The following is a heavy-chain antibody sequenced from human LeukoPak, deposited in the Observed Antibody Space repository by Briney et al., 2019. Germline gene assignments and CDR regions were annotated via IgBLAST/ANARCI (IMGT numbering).Heavy chain of an antibody. CDR3: AKAIAVVGTQGIDH. CDR1: GFTFRSYD. Sequence: GGSLRLSCAASGFTFRSYDMSWFRQAQGKGLEWVSGISGSGGSSTYYEDSVKGRFTISRDNSKNTLYLQMNSLRAEDTAVYYCAKAIAVVGTQGIDHWGQGTLVTVSS. CDR2: ISGSGGSST. V-gene: IGHV3-23*01. D-gene: IGHD6-13*01. J-gene: IGHJ4*02.